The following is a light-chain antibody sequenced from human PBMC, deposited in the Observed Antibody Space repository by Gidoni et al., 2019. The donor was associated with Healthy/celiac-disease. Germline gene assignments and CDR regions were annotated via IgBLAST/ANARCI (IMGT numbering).Light chain of an antibody. CDR1: QSISSW. CDR2: KAS. CDR3: QQYNSYSPLGT. V-gene: IGKV1-5*03. Sequence: DIQMTQSPSTLSASVGDRVTITCRASQSISSWLAWYQQKPGKAPKRLIYKASSLESGVPSRFSGSGSGTEFTLTISSLQPDDFATYYCQQYNSYSPLGTFGQGTKLEIK. J-gene: IGKJ2*02.